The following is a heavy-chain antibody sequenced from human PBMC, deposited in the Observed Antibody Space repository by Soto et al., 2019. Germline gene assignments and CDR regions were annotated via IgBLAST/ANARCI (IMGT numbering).Heavy chain of an antibody. J-gene: IGHJ6*02. CDR2: IIPIFGTA. Sequence: SVKVSCKASGGTFSSYAISWVRQAPGQGLEWMGGIIPIFGTANYAQKFQGRVTITADESTSTAYMELSSLRSEDTAVYYCARVVSSGWSPYGMDVWGQGTTVTVSS. D-gene: IGHD6-19*01. CDR1: GGTFSSYA. CDR3: ARVVSSGWSPYGMDV. V-gene: IGHV1-69*13.